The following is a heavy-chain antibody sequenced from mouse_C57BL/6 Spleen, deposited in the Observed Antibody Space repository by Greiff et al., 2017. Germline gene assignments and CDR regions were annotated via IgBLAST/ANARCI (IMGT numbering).Heavy chain of an antibody. Sequence: EVKLMESGGDLVKPGGSLKLSCAASGFTFSSYGMSWVRQTPDKRLEWVATISSGGSYTYYPDSVKGRFTISRDNAKNTLYLQMSSLKAEDTAMYYCARRGDGNSYYFDYWGQGTTLTVSS. V-gene: IGHV5-6*02. CDR2: ISSGGSYT. CDR1: GFTFSSYG. J-gene: IGHJ2*01. D-gene: IGHD2-1*01. CDR3: ARRGDGNSYYFDY.